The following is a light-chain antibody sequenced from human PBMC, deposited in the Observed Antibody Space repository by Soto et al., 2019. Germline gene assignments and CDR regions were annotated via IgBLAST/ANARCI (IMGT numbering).Light chain of an antibody. V-gene: IGKV3-20*01. CDR3: QKYGSSPYT. Sequence: EIVLTQSPGTLSFSPGERATLSCRASQRVSSSYLGWYQQKPGQAPRILIYGASSMATGIPDMFRGSGSGTDFTLTISILEPEDFAVYYCQKYGSSPYTFGQGTKLEIK. CDR2: GAS. CDR1: QRVSSSY. J-gene: IGKJ2*01.